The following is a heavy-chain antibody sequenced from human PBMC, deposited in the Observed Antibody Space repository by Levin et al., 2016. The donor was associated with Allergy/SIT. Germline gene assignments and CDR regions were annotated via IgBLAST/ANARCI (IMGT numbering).Heavy chain of an antibody. CDR3: AKDRGPLYQGLPNNNPFDP. Sequence: GESLKISCAASGFTFSSYAMSWVRQAPGKGLEWVSSIRGTGGSTYYADSVKGRFTISRDNSKNTLYLQMNSLRAEDTAVYYCAKDRGPLYQGLPNNNPFDPWGQGTLVTVSS. CDR2: IRGTGGST. D-gene: IGHD1/OR15-1a*01. J-gene: IGHJ5*02. V-gene: IGHV3-23*01. CDR1: GFTFSSYA.